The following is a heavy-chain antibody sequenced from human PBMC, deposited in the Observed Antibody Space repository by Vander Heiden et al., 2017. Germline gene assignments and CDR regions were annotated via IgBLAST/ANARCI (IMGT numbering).Heavy chain of an antibody. V-gene: IGHV3-23*01. D-gene: IGHD3-10*01. CDR2: ITGSGENT. J-gene: IGHJ6*02. CDR1: GFPLRSHA. CDR3: ARAQGSLVRGVTHYHYGLDV. Sequence: QLLASGGYFVQPGGVLRHSCPASGFPLRSHAMSWVRQAPGKGLEWVSTITGSGENTHYADSVKGRFTISRDNYKNTLNLQMNSLRGDDTALYYCARAQGSLVRGVTHYHYGLDVWGQGTTVIVSS.